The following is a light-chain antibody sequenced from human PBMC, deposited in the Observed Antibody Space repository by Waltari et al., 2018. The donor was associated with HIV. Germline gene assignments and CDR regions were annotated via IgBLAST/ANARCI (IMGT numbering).Light chain of an antibody. CDR3: QQYHSYPMT. Sequence: DIQMTQSPSSLSASVGDRVTLTCRVSQDVTKSIAWFQQKPGKAPKSLIFAASSLRSGVPSRFSGSGSGTDFTLTISGLLPEDFATYYCQQYHSYPMTFGQGTRLEIK. CDR1: QDVTKS. J-gene: IGKJ5*01. CDR2: AAS. V-gene: IGKV1-16*01.